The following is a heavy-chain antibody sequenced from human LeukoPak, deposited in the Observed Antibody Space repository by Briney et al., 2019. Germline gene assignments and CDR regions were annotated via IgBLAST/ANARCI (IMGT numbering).Heavy chain of an antibody. J-gene: IGHJ4*02. CDR1: GFTFSSYS. CDR2: ISSSSSYI. Sequence: GGSLRLSCAASGFTFSSYSMNWVRQAPGKGLEWVSSISSSSSYIYYADSVKGRFTISRDNAKNSLYLQMNSLRAEDTAVSYCARGSQRPRSWFDYWGQGTLVTVSS. V-gene: IGHV3-21*01. D-gene: IGHD6-25*01. CDR3: ARGSQRPRSWFDY.